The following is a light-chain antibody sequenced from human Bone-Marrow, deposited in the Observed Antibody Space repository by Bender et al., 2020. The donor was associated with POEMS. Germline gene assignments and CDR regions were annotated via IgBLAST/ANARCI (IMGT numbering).Light chain of an antibody. CDR1: NSDIGDYDY. V-gene: IGLV2-11*01. CDR2: DVS. J-gene: IGLJ2*01. Sequence: QSALTQPRSVSGSPGKSVTISCTGTNSDIGDYDYVSWYQQHPGKAPKFIIYDVSKRPSGVPDRFSGSKSGNTASLTISGLQAEDEADYYCCLYAGSSTLVFGGGTKLTVL. CDR3: CLYAGSSTLV.